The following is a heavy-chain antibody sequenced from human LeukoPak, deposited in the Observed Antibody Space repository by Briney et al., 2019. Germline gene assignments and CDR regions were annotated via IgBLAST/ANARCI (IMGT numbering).Heavy chain of an antibody. CDR2: ISWNSGSI. V-gene: IGHV3-9*01. J-gene: IGHJ4*02. Sequence: GGSLRLSCAASGFTFDDYAMHWVRQAPGKGLEWVSGISWNSGSIGYADSVKGRFTISRDNAKNSLYLQMNSLRAEDTAVYYCARDSYSGYAGYDYWGQGTLVTVSS. CDR1: GFTFDDYA. D-gene: IGHD5-12*01. CDR3: ARDSYSGYAGYDY.